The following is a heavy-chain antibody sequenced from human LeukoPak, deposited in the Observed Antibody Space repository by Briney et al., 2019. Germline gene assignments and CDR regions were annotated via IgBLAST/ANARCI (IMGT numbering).Heavy chain of an antibody. CDR3: AEMSNDY. CDR2: IRSKANSYAT. D-gene: IGHD5/OR15-5a*01. V-gene: IGHV3-73*01. Sequence: TGGSLRLSCAAPGFTVSDSAIHWVRQASGKGLEWVGRIRSKANSYATEYAASVKGRFSISRDDSKNTAYLQMKSLKTEDTAVYYCAEMSNDYWGQGTLVTVSS. CDR1: GFTVSDSA. J-gene: IGHJ4*02.